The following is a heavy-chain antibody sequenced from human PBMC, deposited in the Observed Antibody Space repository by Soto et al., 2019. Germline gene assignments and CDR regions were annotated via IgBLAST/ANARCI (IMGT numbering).Heavy chain of an antibody. CDR2: IIGVYGAA. D-gene: IGHD1-26*01. Sequence: QVQLVQSGAEVRKPGSSVKVSCTASGGSLSNYAISWVRQAPGQGLEWMGGIIGVYGAANAAQKLQGRVTITADESTNAAYMELTSLKSEDTAVYYCARTIVGTTTAYFDSWGQGTLVIVSS. J-gene: IGHJ4*02. CDR3: ARTIVGTTTAYFDS. V-gene: IGHV1-69*01. CDR1: GGSLSNYA.